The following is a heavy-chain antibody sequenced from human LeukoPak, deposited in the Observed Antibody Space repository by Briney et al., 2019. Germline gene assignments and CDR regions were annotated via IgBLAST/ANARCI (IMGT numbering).Heavy chain of an antibody. V-gene: IGHV3-15*01. J-gene: IGHJ4*02. Sequence: GGSLRLSCAASGFTFSKAWMSWVRQAPGKGLEWVGRFKSKTDGGTTDYAAPVKGRFIVSRDDSKNTLYLQMNSLRSEDTAVYFCTKDIGYFDYWGRGTLVTVSS. CDR3: TKDIGYFDY. CDR2: FKSKTDGGTT. CDR1: GFTFSKAW.